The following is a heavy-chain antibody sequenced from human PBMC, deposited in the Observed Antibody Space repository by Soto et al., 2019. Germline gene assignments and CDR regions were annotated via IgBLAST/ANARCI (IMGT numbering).Heavy chain of an antibody. CDR1: AGAISGGGDY. V-gene: IGHV4-31*03. CDR3: ARESVEWTKPGYDY. D-gene: IGHD3-3*01. J-gene: IGHJ4*02. Sequence: SETLSLSCTVSAGAISGGGDYGRWIRQHPQKGPEWIGYIYSSGSTYYNPSLKTRVTITVDTSKNQFSLKLSSVTAADTAVYYCARESVEWTKPGYDYWGQGTLLTVSS. CDR2: IYSSGST.